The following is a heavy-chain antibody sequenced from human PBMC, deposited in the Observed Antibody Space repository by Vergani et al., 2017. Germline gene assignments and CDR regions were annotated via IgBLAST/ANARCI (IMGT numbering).Heavy chain of an antibody. CDR2: ISGSGTTT. D-gene: IGHD3-3*01. CDR1: RFIFSGYA. J-gene: IGHJ5*01. V-gene: IGHV3-23*01. CDR3: AKSSDFWRGFQGFDS. Sequence: VELLESGGGLAQPGGSLRLSCAASRFIFSGYAMSWVRQAPGQGLEWISGISGSGTTTYYSDSVKGRFAISRDNSNNTLYLQMNSVRVDDTAVYYCAKSSDFWRGFQGFDSWGQGSLVTVSS.